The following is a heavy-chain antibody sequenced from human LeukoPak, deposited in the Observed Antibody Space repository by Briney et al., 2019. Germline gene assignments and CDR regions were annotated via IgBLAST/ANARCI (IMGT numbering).Heavy chain of an antibody. CDR3: ILAADGFDY. D-gene: IGHD6-13*01. CDR1: GYSFTNYW. V-gene: IGHV5-51*01. CDR2: VYPGNSDT. Sequence: GESLQISCKGSGYSFTNYWIGWARQMPGKGLEWMGTVYPGNSDTRYSPSFQGQVTMSADKSISTAYLQWSSLKASDTAMYYCILAADGFDYWGQGTLVTVSS. J-gene: IGHJ4*02.